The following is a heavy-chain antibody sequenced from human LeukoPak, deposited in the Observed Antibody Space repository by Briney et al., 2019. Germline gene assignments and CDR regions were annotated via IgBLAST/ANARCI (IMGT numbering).Heavy chain of an antibody. CDR2: INPNSGGT. CDR1: GYTFTRYY. D-gene: IGHD3-16*01. J-gene: IGHJ3*02. V-gene: IGHV1-2*02. CDR3: ARPITFDGRDAFDI. Sequence: ASGKVSCKASGYTFTRYYMHWVRQAPGQELEWMGWINPNSGGTNYAQKFQGRVTMTRDTSISTAYMELSRLRSDDTAVYYCARPITFDGRDAFDIWGQGTMVTVSS.